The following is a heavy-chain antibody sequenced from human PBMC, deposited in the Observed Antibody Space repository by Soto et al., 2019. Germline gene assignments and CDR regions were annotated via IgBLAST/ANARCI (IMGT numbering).Heavy chain of an antibody. CDR1: GFTFSSYS. J-gene: IGHJ4*02. CDR2: ISSSSSTI. D-gene: IGHD3-22*01. Sequence: GGSLRLSCAASGFTFSSYSMNWVRQAPGKGLEWVSYISSSSSTIYYADSVKGRFTISRDNAKNSLYLQMNSLRDEDTAVYYCARDGGDYYDRTGSPDDWGPGTLVTVAS. V-gene: IGHV3-48*02. CDR3: ARDGGDYYDRTGSPDD.